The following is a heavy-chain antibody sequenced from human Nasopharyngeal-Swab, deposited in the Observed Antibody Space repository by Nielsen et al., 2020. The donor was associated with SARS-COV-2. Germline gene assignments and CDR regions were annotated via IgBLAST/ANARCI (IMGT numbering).Heavy chain of an antibody. CDR2: IYYSGST. J-gene: IGHJ6*02. D-gene: IGHD3-10*01. V-gene: IGHV4-31*03. CDR3: ARDCNLGVRGVSYSYGMDV. Sequence: LRLSCTVSGGSISSGGYYWSWIRQHPGKGLEWIGYIYYSGSTHYNPSLKSRVTISVDTSKNQFSLKLSSVTAADTAVYYCARDCNLGVRGVSYSYGMDVWGQGTTVTVSS. CDR1: GGSISSGGYY.